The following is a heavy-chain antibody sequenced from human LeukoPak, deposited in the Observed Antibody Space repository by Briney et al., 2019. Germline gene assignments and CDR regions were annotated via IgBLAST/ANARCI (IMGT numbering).Heavy chain of an antibody. J-gene: IGHJ4*02. D-gene: IGHD3-3*01. CDR3: ARQTDFRLDY. CDR2: IYPGDSDT. CDR1: GYTFSSYW. V-gene: IGHV5-51*01. Sequence: GESLKISCKGSGYTFSSYWIGWVSQMPGKGLEWMGIIYPGDSDTRYSPSLQGQVTISVDTSIGTAYLQWSSLKASDTAIYYCARQTDFRLDYWGQGTLVTVSS.